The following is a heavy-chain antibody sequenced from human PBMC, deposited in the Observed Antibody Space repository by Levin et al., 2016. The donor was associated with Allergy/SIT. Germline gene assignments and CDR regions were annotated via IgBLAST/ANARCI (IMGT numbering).Heavy chain of an antibody. Sequence: ASVKVSCKASGYTFTSYGISWVRQAPGQGLEWMGWISAYNGNTNYAQKLQGRVTMTTDTSTSTAYMELRSLRSDDTAVYYCARIYCSGGSCYSTSYYYYYMDVWGKGTTVTVSS. CDR3: ARIYCSGGSCYSTSYYYYYMDV. J-gene: IGHJ6*03. CDR2: ISAYNGNT. V-gene: IGHV1-18*04. CDR1: GYTFTSYG. D-gene: IGHD2-15*01.